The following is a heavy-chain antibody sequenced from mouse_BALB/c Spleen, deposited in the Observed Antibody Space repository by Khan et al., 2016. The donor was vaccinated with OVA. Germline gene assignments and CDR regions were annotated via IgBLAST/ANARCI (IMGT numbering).Heavy chain of an antibody. J-gene: IGHJ3*01. CDR3: TREVPYYCNYGAWFAY. D-gene: IGHD2-10*01. V-gene: IGHV1-4*01. CDR2: INPSNDYT. CDR1: GYTFTSYT. Sequence: QVQLQQPGAELARPGASVKMSCKASGYTFTSYTMHWVKQRPGQGLEWIGYINPSNDYTNYNQKFKDKATLTADKSSSTAYMQLSSLTSEDSAVYYCTREVPYYCNYGAWFAYWGQGTLVTVSA.